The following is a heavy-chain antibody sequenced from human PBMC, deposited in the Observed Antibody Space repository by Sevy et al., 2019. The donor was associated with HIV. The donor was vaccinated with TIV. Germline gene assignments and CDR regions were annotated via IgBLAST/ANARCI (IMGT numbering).Heavy chain of an antibody. CDR3: ARDPDCSSTSCYSWFDP. J-gene: IGHJ5*02. CDR1: GYTFTGYY. Sequence: ASVKVSCKASGYTFTGYYMHWVRQAPGQGLEWMGWINPNSGGTNYAQKFQGRVTMTRDTSISTAYMELSRLRSDDTAVYYWARDPDCSSTSCYSWFDPWGQGTLVTVSS. V-gene: IGHV1-2*02. CDR2: INPNSGGT. D-gene: IGHD2-2*02.